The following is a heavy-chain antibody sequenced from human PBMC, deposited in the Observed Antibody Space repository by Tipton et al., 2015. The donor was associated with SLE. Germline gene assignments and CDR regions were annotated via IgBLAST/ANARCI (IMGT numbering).Heavy chain of an antibody. D-gene: IGHD3-3*01. J-gene: IGHJ6*02. CDR3: ARAGTIFGVAYSYYYYYGMDV. Sequence: QVQLVQSGAEVKKPGSSVKVSCKASGGTFSSYAISWVRQAPGQGLEWMGRTIPILGIANYAQKFQGRVTITADKSTSTAYMELSSLRSEDTAVYYCARAGTIFGVAYSYYYYYGMDVWGQGTTVTVSS. V-gene: IGHV1-69*09. CDR1: GGTFSSYA. CDR2: TIPILGIA.